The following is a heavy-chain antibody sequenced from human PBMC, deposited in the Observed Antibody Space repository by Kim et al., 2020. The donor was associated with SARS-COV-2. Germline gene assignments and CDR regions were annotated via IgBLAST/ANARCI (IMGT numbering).Heavy chain of an antibody. D-gene: IGHD6-13*01. J-gene: IGHJ6*02. CDR1: GFTFSSYA. Sequence: GGSLRLSCAASGFTFSSYAMHWVRQAPGKGLEWVAVISYDGSNKYYADSVKGRFTISRDNSKNTLYLQMNSLRAENTAVYYCARDLGYSSSWFHYYYGMDVWGQGTTVTVSS. CDR2: ISYDGSNK. CDR3: ARDLGYSSSWFHYYYGMDV. V-gene: IGHV3-30*04.